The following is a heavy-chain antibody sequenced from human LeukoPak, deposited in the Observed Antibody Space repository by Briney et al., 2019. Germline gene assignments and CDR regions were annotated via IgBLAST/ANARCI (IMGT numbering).Heavy chain of an antibody. CDR2: INHSGST. Sequence: SETLSLTCAVYGGSFSGYYWSWIRQPPGKGLEWIGEINHSGSTNYNPSLKSRVTISVDTSKNQFSLKLSSVTAAYTAVYYRARGSPRGSSSRFDPWGQGTLVTVSS. J-gene: IGHJ5*02. CDR3: ARGSPRGSSSRFDP. V-gene: IGHV4-34*01. D-gene: IGHD6-6*01. CDR1: GGSFSGYY.